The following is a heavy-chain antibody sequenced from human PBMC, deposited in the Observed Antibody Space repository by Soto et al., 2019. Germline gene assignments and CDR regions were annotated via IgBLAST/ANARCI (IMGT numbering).Heavy chain of an antibody. V-gene: IGHV1-18*01. D-gene: IGHD3-10*01. CDR3: AREGYYSGSGTYSPPRYYGMDV. CDR1: GYTFSSYG. J-gene: IGHJ6*02. Sequence: QVQLVQSGAEVKRAGASVKVSCKASGYTFSSYGLSWVRQAPGQGLEWMGWISDYNGNTHYAQKFQGRVIMTTDTSTRTAYMELRSLRSDDTAVYFYAREGYYSGSGTYSPPRYYGMDVWGQGTTVTVSS. CDR2: ISDYNGNT.